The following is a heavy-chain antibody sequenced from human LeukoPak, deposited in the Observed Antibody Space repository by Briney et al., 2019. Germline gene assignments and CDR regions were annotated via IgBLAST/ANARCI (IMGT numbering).Heavy chain of an antibody. V-gene: IGHV3-23*01. CDR2: ISGSGGST. D-gene: IGHD4-23*01. CDR1: GFTFSSYA. CDR3: ANGGNSGFNWFDP. Sequence: GGSLRLSCAASGFTFSSYAMSWVRRAPGKGLEWVSAISGSGGSTYYADSVKGRFTISRDNSKNTLYLQMDSLRAEDTAVYYCANGGNSGFNWFDPWGQGTLVTVSS. J-gene: IGHJ5*02.